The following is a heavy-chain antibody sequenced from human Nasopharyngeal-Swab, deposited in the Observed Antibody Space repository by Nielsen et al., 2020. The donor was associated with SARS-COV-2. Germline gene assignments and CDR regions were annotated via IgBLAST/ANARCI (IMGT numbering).Heavy chain of an antibody. D-gene: IGHD2-2*01. CDR3: ARVIVVVPAAHDDYYYYYGMDV. Sequence: SVKVSCKASGGTFSSYAISWVRQAPGQGLEWMGRIIPILGIANYAQKFQGRVTITADKSTSTAYMELSSLRSEDTAVYYCARVIVVVPAAHDDYYYYYGMDVWGQGATVTVSS. CDR2: IIPILGIA. CDR1: GGTFSSYA. J-gene: IGHJ6*02. V-gene: IGHV1-69*04.